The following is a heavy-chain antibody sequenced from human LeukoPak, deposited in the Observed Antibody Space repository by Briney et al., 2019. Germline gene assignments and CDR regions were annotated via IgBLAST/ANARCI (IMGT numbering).Heavy chain of an antibody. V-gene: IGHV3-23*01. J-gene: IGHJ4*02. CDR2: ISGSGEIT. Sequence: GWSLRLFCAASGFSSRSYAMSWVRQAPGKGLETVSGISGSGEITYYADTAHGRFTISRDNSKNRLYLQKNSLRAEDTAVYYCAKDLNHDFWNGYYGHFVYWGQGSMVNVSS. D-gene: IGHD3-3*01. CDR1: GFSSRSYA. CDR3: AKDLNHDFWNGYYGHFVY.